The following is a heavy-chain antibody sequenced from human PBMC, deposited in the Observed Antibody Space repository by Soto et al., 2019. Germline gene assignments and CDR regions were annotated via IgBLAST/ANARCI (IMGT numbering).Heavy chain of an antibody. J-gene: IGHJ5*02. Sequence: ASVKVSCKASGYTFTSYGISWVRQAPGQGLEWMGWISAYNGNTNYAQKLQGRVTMTTDTSTSTAYMELRSLRSDDTAVYYCARDTPQDIVVVPAAIGWFGPWGQGTLV. CDR2: ISAYNGNT. CDR1: GYTFTSYG. D-gene: IGHD2-2*01. CDR3: ARDTPQDIVVVPAAIGWFGP. V-gene: IGHV1-18*01.